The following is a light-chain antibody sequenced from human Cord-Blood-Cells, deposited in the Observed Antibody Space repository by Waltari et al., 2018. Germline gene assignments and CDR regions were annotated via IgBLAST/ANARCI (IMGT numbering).Light chain of an antibody. CDR2: GAS. CDR1: QSVSSN. V-gene: IGKV3-15*01. Sequence: EIVMTQSPATLSVSPGERATLSCRASQSVSSNLAWYQQKPGQAPRLLIYGASTRATVIPARFSGSGSGTEVTLTISSLQSEDFAVYYCQQYNNWPRTFGQGTKVEIK. J-gene: IGKJ1*01. CDR3: QQYNNWPRT.